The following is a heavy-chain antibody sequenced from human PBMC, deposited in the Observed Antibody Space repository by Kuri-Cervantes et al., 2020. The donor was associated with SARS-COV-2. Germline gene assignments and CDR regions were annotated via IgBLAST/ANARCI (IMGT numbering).Heavy chain of an antibody. V-gene: IGHV3-30-3*01. CDR1: RFTFSHYG. CDR3: AGVKLYRGGRIDY. D-gene: IGHD3-16*01. CDR2: ISFDGSKK. Sequence: GESLKISCAASRFTFSHYGVHWVRQAPGKGLEWVAVISFDGSKKYYGDSVKSRFTISIDNSKNMLYLQMDSLRADETAVYYCAGVKLYRGGRIDYWGQETLVTVSS. J-gene: IGHJ4*02.